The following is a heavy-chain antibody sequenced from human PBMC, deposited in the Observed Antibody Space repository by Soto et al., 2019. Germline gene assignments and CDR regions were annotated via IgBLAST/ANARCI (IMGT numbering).Heavy chain of an antibody. V-gene: IGHV1-24*01. D-gene: IGHD3-22*01. J-gene: IGHJ5*02. CDR1: GYTLNEVA. Sequence: QVQLVQSGAEVKKPGASVKVSCKVSGYTLNEVAMHWVRQAPGKGLEWLGGFDPDEAETIYAQHFQGRVTMTEDTSTDTVYMEFSSLSSGDTALFFCTIYHYYYNSDHWSQGSLVTVTS. CDR3: TIYHYYYNSDH. CDR2: FDPDEAET.